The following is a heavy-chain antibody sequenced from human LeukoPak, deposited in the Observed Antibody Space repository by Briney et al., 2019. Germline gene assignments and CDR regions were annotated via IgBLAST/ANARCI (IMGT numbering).Heavy chain of an antibody. CDR3: AKRDCSSWYSLHF. CDR1: GSTFSNSW. J-gene: IGHJ3*01. D-gene: IGHD6-13*01. CDR2: IYPADSNI. Sequence: GESLQISCQGSGSTFSNSWIGWVGKLHGKGLEWMGIIYPADSNITYSPSFQGQATISADKSINTTYMQWISLKASDTAMSYRAKRDCSSWYSLHFWGQGTMVTVSS. V-gene: IGHV5-51*01.